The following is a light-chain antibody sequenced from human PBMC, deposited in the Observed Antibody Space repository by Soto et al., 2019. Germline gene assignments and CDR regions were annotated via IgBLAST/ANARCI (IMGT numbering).Light chain of an antibody. CDR3: QQYNSWWT. J-gene: IGKJ1*01. Sequence: DIQMTQSPSTLSASVGDRVTITCRASQSISSWLAWYQQKPGKAPKLLIYDASSLESGVPSRFRGRGSGKEFPLTISSLQPDDFATYYCQQYNSWWTFGQGTRWKSN. V-gene: IGKV1-5*01. CDR1: QSISSW. CDR2: DAS.